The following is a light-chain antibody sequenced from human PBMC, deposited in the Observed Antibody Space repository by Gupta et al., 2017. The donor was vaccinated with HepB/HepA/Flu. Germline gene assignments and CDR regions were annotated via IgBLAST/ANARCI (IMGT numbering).Light chain of an antibody. V-gene: IGLV3-1*01. CDR1: KLGDKY. CDR3: QAWDSRTMI. J-gene: IGLJ2*01. Sequence: SYELTQPPSVSVSPGQTASIPCSGDKLGDKYACWYQQRPGQSPVLVIYQDSKRPSGIPERFSGSNSGNTATLTISGTQAMDEADYYCQAWDSRTMIFGGGTKLTVL. CDR2: QDS.